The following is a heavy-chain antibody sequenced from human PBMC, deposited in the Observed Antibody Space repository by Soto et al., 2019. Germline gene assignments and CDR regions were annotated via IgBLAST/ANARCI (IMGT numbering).Heavy chain of an antibody. CDR2: VTHSGST. J-gene: IGHJ4*02. Sequence: QVHLQQWGAGLLKPSETLSLTCGVYGGSLRGSYWSWIRQPPGKALEWLGKVTHSGSTTFNPSLQSRFSVSVDTSDNQFSLKLTSVTAADTAVYYCARGHIPVYGPVPDYFDSWGQGTLVTVSS. CDR3: ARGHIPVYGPVPDYFDS. CDR1: GGSLRGSY. V-gene: IGHV4-34*02. D-gene: IGHD2-21*01.